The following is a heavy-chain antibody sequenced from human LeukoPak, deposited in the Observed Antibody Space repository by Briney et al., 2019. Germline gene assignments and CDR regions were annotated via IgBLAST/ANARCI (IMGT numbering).Heavy chain of an antibody. CDR3: VREVTGIPSYFDY. Sequence: GGSLRLSCAASGFSVSSCYIYWVRQAPGKGLQWVSFIYRDDKTYYADSVKGRFTMSRDNFRNTLYLQMNSLGADDTAVYYCVREVTGIPSYFDYWGQGILVTVSS. J-gene: IGHJ4*02. D-gene: IGHD1-20*01. V-gene: IGHV3-53*01. CDR1: GFSVSSCY. CDR2: IYRDDKT.